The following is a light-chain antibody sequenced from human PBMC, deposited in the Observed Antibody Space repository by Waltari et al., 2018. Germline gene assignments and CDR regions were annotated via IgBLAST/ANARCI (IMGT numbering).Light chain of an antibody. CDR3: QQYYKTPS. V-gene: IGKV4-1*01. CDR1: QDILYNSNNKNY. J-gene: IGKJ4*01. CDR2: WAS. Sequence: DIVMTQSPGSLVVSLGERATINCKSGQDILYNSNNKNYLAWYQHKPGQSPKLLFYWASTRVSGVPDRFSGSGSGTDFTLTISRVQAEDVAIYYCQQYYKTPSFGGGTKVE.